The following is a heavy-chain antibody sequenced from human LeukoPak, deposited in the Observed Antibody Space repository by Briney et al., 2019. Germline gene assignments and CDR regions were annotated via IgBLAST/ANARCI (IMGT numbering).Heavy chain of an antibody. Sequence: GGSLRLSFAASGFTFTNYAMTWVRQAPGKGLEWISSISASGLMTYYAYSVKGRFTVSTDNSKNSLYLQMSSLTAADTAVYYYAKDRSIGTYYTFDHWGQGNLVTVS. D-gene: IGHD1-26*01. CDR3: AKDRSIGTYYTFDH. J-gene: IGHJ4*02. CDR2: ISASGLMT. V-gene: IGHV3-23*01. CDR1: GFTFTNYA.